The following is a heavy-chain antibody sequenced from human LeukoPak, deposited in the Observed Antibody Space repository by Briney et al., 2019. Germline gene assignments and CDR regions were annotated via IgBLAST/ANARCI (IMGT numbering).Heavy chain of an antibody. V-gene: IGHV1-46*01. CDR3: ARESAYGGRYYMDV. J-gene: IGHJ6*03. CDR2: INPSGAST. Sequence: ASVKVSCKASGYTFTTYYIHWVRQAPGQGLEWMGVINPSGASTIYAQKFQDRVTMTRDMSTSTAYMELSSLRSDDTAVYYCARESAYGGRYYMDVWGKGTTVTISS. CDR1: GYTFTTYY. D-gene: IGHD4-23*01.